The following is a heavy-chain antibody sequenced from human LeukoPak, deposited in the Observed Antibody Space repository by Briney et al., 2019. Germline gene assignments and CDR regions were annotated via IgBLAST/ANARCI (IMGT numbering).Heavy chain of an antibody. CDR3: ARGRMVRGVWGPINY. CDR1: GYSFTSYW. V-gene: IGHV5-51*01. D-gene: IGHD3-10*01. J-gene: IGHJ4*02. Sequence: ESLTISCKGSGYSFTSYWIGWVRQIPGKGLEWRGIIYPVDYDTRYSPCFQGQVTISPDKSISTDYLQWSSLKASDTALYYCARGRMVRGVWGPINYWGQGTLVTVSS. CDR2: IYPVDYDT.